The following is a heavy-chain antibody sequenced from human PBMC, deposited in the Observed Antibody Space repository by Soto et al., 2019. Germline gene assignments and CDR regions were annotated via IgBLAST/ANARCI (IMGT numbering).Heavy chain of an antibody. CDR3: AKISGKYHNYGMDV. V-gene: IGHV3-30*18. CDR2: ISYDGSDK. Sequence: PGGSLRLSCAASGFTFSSYGMHWVRQAPGKGLEWVAVISYDGSDKYYADSVKGRFTISRDNSKNTLYLQMTSLRAEDTAVYYCAKISGKYHNYGMDVWGQGSTVTVSS. J-gene: IGHJ6*02. CDR1: GFTFSSYG.